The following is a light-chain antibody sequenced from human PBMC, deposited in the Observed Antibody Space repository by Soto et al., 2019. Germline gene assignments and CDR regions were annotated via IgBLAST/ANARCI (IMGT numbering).Light chain of an antibody. CDR3: SSYTSIDTRV. J-gene: IGLJ1*01. CDR1: SSDVGGYNY. V-gene: IGLV2-14*03. Sequence: QSALTQPASVSGSPGQSITITCTGTSSDVGGYNYVSWYQQHPGKAPKVLISDVSNRPSGISNRFSGSKSGNTASLTISGLQAEDEADYYCSSYTSIDTRVFGTGTNLTVL. CDR2: DVS.